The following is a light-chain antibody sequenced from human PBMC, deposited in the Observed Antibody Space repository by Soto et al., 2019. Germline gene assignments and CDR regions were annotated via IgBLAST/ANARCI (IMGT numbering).Light chain of an antibody. Sequence: DIQMTPSPSTLSASVVDRVTITCRASQGISRYLSWYQQKPGRAPKLLIYAASTLQSGVPSRFSGSGSGTDFTLTISCLQSEDFATYYCQQYYSYPQTFGQGTKVDIK. CDR1: QGISRY. V-gene: IGKV1-9*01. CDR3: QQYYSYPQT. CDR2: AAS. J-gene: IGKJ1*01.